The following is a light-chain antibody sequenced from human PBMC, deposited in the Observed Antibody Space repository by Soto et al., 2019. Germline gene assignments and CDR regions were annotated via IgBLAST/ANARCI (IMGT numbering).Light chain of an antibody. V-gene: IGLV2-11*01. CDR2: DVS. J-gene: IGLJ2*01. CDR1: SSDVGGYNY. Sequence: QSVLTQPRSVSGSPGQSVTISCTGTSSDVGGYNYVSWYQQHPGKAPKLMIYDVSKRPSGVPDRFSGSKSGNTASLTISGLQAEDEAAYYCCSYAGSSSVVFGGGTKVTVL. CDR3: CSYAGSSSVV.